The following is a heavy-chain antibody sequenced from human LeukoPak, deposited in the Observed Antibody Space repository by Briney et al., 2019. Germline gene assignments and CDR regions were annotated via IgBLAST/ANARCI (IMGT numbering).Heavy chain of an antibody. CDR3: AKDPPGGIAVAGPPIDY. CDR2: ISSSSSYI. D-gene: IGHD6-19*01. CDR1: GFTFSSYS. J-gene: IGHJ4*02. V-gene: IGHV3-21*04. Sequence: GGSLRLSCAASGFTFSSYSMNWVRQAPGKGLEWVSSISSSSSYIYYADSVKGRFTISRDNSKNTLYLQMNSLRAEDTAVYYCAKDPPGGIAVAGPPIDYWGQGTLVTVSS.